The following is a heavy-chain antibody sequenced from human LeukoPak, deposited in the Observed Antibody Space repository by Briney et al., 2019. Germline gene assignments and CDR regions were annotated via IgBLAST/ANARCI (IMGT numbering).Heavy chain of an antibody. CDR2: IYSGGST. V-gene: IGHV3-53*01. Sequence: GGSLSLSCAASGFTVSSNYMSWVRQAPGKGLGWVSVIYSGGSTYYADSVKGRFTISRDNSKNTLYLQMNSLRAEDTAVYYCARDPNGDYIGAFEIWGQGTMVTVSS. D-gene: IGHD4-17*01. J-gene: IGHJ3*02. CDR1: GFTVSSNY. CDR3: ARDPNGDYIGAFEI.